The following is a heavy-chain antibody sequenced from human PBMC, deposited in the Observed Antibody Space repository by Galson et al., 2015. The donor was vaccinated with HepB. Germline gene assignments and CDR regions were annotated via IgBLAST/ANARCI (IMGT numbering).Heavy chain of an antibody. CDR2: IVYDGSNT. CDR3: ARVKTSDCSGGRCFQRPYFYYYALDV. CDR1: GFTFSNYA. V-gene: IGHV3-30*04. J-gene: IGHJ6*02. D-gene: IGHD2-15*01. Sequence: SLRLSCAASGFTFSNYAMHWVRQAPGKGLEWVAFIVYDGSNTYYADSVTGRFSISRDNSKNTLYLQLNSLRAEEPAVYYCARVKTSDCSGGRCFQRPYFYYYALDVWGQGTTVTVSS.